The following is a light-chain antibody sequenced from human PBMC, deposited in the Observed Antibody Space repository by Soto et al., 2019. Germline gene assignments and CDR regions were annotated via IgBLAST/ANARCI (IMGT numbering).Light chain of an antibody. Sequence: SYELTQPPSVSVAPGQPARITCGGDNIGHKSVHWYRQKPGQAPVMVVYDDYDRPSGIPERFSGSNSGNTATLTISGVEAGDEADYYCQVWDSSVDRVAVLGGGTKLTVL. CDR3: QVWDSSVDRVAV. V-gene: IGLV3-21*02. CDR2: DDY. J-gene: IGLJ2*01. CDR1: NIGHKS.